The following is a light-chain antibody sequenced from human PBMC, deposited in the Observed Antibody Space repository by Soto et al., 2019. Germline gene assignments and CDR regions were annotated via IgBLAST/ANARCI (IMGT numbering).Light chain of an antibody. CDR1: QSVSSH. CDR2: DAS. Sequence: ETVLTQSPAALSLSPGERATLSCRASQSVSSHLAWYQQKPGRAPRLLIYDASNRATGIPARFSGSGSGTDFTLTISSLEPEDFAVYYCQQRSNWPLTFGGGTKVEIK. J-gene: IGKJ4*01. V-gene: IGKV3-11*01. CDR3: QQRSNWPLT.